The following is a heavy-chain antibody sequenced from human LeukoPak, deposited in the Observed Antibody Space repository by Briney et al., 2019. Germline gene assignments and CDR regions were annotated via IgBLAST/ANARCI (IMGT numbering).Heavy chain of an antibody. CDR3: ASGSYRGLDY. D-gene: IGHD1-26*01. Sequence: PSETLSLTCTVSVGSIGRSSYYRGWIRQPPGKGLEWIGNIYYNGNTDYNPSLKSRVTMSVDTSKNQFSLKLSSVTAADTAVYYCASGSYRGLDYWGQGTLVTVSS. V-gene: IGHV4-39*07. CDR1: VGSIGRSSYY. CDR2: IYYNGNT. J-gene: IGHJ4*02.